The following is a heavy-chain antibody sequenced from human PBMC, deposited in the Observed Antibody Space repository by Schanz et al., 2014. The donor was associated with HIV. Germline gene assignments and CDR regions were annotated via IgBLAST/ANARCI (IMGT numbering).Heavy chain of an antibody. V-gene: IGHV3-23*04. CDR1: GFTFSSYA. CDR2: ISGGGGKT. CDR3: AQEEVPNDC. J-gene: IGHJ4*02. Sequence: VQLVESGGGMVKPGGSLRLSCAASGFTFSSYAMSWVRQAPGKGLEWVSIISGGGGKTYYADSVKGRFTISRDNSKNTVYLHMSSLRVEDTAVYYCAQEEVPNDCWGQGTLVTVSS.